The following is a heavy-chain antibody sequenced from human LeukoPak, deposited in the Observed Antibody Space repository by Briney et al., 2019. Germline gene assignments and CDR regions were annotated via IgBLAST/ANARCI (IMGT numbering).Heavy chain of an antibody. CDR3: AGEDNSSGYRPFDI. CDR1: GYTFTGYY. Sequence: ASVKVSCKASGYTFTGYYIHWVRQAPGQGLEWMGRINPNNGGTNYAQKFQGRVTMTRDMSMSTAYMELSRLRSDDTAVYYCAGEDNSSGYRPFDIWGQGTMVAVPS. CDR2: INPNNGGT. V-gene: IGHV1-2*06. J-gene: IGHJ3*02. D-gene: IGHD3-22*01.